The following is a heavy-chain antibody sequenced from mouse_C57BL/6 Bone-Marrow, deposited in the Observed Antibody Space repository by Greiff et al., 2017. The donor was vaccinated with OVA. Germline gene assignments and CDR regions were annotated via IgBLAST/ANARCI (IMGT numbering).Heavy chain of an antibody. J-gene: IGHJ3*01. CDR1: GFNIKNTY. D-gene: IGHD2-1*01. CDR2: IDPNSGGT. V-gene: IGHV1-72*01. Sequence: QVQLQQSVAELVRPGASVKLSCTASGFNIKNTYMHWVKQRPGRGLEWIGRIDPNSGGTKYNEKFKSKATLTVDKPSSTAYMQLSSLTSEDSAVYYCAREEDYYGNPFAYWGQGTLVTVSA. CDR3: AREEDYYGNPFAY.